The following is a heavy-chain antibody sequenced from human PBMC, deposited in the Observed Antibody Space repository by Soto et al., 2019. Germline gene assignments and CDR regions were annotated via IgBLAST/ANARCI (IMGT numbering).Heavy chain of an antibody. V-gene: IGHV6-1*01. J-gene: IGHJ6*02. Sequence: SQTLSLTCAISGDSVSSNSAAWNWIRQSPSRGLEWLGRTYYRSKWYNDYAVSVKSRITINPDTSKNQFSLQLNPVTPEDTAVYYCASESIAAAGTYYYYYGMDVWGQGXTVTVYS. CDR3: ASESIAAAGTYYYYYGMDV. D-gene: IGHD6-13*01. CDR2: TYYRSKWYN. CDR1: GDSVSSNSAA.